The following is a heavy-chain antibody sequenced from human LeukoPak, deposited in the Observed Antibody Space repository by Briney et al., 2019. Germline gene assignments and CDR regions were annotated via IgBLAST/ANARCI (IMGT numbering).Heavy chain of an antibody. CDR2: IYHSGST. J-gene: IGHJ2*01. CDR1: GYSISSGYY. D-gene: IGHD3-3*01. Sequence: SETLSLTCAVSGYSISSGYYWGWIRQPPGKGLEWIGSIYHSGSTYYNPSLKSRVTISVDTSKNQFPLKLSSVTAADTAVYYCARPHAVDFWSGYSSWYFDLWGRGTLVTVSS. CDR3: ARPHAVDFWSGYSSWYFDL. V-gene: IGHV4-38-2*01.